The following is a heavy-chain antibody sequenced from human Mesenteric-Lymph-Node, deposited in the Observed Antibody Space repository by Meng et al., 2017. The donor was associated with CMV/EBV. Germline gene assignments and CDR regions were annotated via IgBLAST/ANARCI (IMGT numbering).Heavy chain of an antibody. Sequence: GGSLRLSCAASGFTFSSYSMNWVRQAPGKGLEWVSYISSSSSTIYYADSVKGRFTISRDNAKNSLYLQMNSLRAEDTAVYYCASVGYYCGMDVWGQGTTVTVSS. D-gene: IGHD2-2*01. J-gene: IGHJ6*02. CDR3: ASVGYYCGMDV. CDR1: GFTFSSYS. CDR2: ISSSSSTI. V-gene: IGHV3-48*04.